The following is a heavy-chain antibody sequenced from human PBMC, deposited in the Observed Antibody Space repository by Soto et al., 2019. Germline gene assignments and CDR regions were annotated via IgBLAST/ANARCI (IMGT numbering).Heavy chain of an antibody. Sequence: QITLKESGPPLVKPTQTLTLTCTFSGFSFSTTGVGVGWIRQPPGKALEWLALIYWDDDKRYSPSLKTRLTSTKDTSKNLVVLTRTNMDPVDTATYYCARRARVDAAIPFDYWGQGTLVTVSS. CDR1: GFSFSTTGVG. J-gene: IGHJ4*02. CDR2: IYWDDDK. V-gene: IGHV2-5*02. D-gene: IGHD5-18*01. CDR3: ARRARVDAAIPFDY.